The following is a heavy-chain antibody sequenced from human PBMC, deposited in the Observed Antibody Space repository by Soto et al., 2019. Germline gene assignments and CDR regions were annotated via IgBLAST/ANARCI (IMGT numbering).Heavy chain of an antibody. CDR3: ARAIIFAAGLGPFAN. V-gene: IGHV3-74*01. Sequence: PGGSLRLSCAASAFTFSSYWMNWVRQAPGKGPVWVSRINSDGSITGYADSVKGRFTISRDNAKNSLYLQMNSLRAEDTAIYFCARAIIFAAGLGPFANWGQGALVTVSS. D-gene: IGHD3-10*01. CDR1: AFTFSSYW. CDR2: INSDGSIT. J-gene: IGHJ4*02.